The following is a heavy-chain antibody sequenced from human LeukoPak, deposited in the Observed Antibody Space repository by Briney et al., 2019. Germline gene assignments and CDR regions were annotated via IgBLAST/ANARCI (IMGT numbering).Heavy chain of an antibody. V-gene: IGHV1-69*05. D-gene: IGHD2-2*02. CDR2: IIPIFGTA. CDR3: ARDHCSSTSCYTGGGP. CDR1: GGTFSSYA. J-gene: IGHJ5*02. Sequence: ASVKVSCKASGGTFSSYAISWVRQAPGQGLEWMGGIIPIFGTANYAQKFQGRVTITTDESTSTAYMELSSLRSEDTAVYYCARDHCSSTSCYTGGGPWGQGTLVTVSS.